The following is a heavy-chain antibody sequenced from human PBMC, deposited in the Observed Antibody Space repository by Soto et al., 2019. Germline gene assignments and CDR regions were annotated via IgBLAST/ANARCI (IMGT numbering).Heavy chain of an antibody. D-gene: IGHD2-2*01. CDR1: GYTFTGYY. CDR3: ARERYQVISDGMDV. V-gene: IGHV1-2*02. J-gene: IGHJ6*02. CDR2: INPQTGGT. Sequence: QVQLVQSGAEVKTPGASVRVSCKASGYTFTGYYIHWVREAPGQGLEWMGWINPQTGGTSYAKKFQGRLTLSRDTSINTAYLELSRLRFADAAVYFCARERYQVISDGMDVWGQGTTVTVSS.